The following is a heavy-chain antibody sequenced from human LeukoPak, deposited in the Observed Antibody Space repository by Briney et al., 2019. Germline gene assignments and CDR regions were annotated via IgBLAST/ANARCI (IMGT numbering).Heavy chain of an antibody. D-gene: IGHD2-2*01. V-gene: IGHV3-21*01. Sequence: GGSLRLSCAASGFTFSSYSMNWVRQAPGKGLEWVSSISSSSSYIYYADSVKGRFTISRDNAKNSLYLQMNSLRAEDTAVYYCAREIVVVPAATDDYWGQGTLVTVSS. CDR2: ISSSSSYI. CDR1: GFTFSSYS. CDR3: AREIVVVPAATDDY. J-gene: IGHJ4*02.